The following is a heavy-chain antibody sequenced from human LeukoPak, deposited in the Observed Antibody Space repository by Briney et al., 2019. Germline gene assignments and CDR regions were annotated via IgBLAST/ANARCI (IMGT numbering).Heavy chain of an antibody. D-gene: IGHD3-9*01. V-gene: IGHV3-48*01. CDR2: VSSDSTDI. Sequence: PGGSLRLSCAASGFIFSSYHMNWVRQAPGKRPEWISYVSSDSTDIYYADSVKGRFTISRDNAKNSLFLQMDSLRVEDTAVYYCASNSLTRAKGTDYWGQGTLVTVSS. CDR1: GFIFSSYH. J-gene: IGHJ4*02. CDR3: ASNSLTRAKGTDY.